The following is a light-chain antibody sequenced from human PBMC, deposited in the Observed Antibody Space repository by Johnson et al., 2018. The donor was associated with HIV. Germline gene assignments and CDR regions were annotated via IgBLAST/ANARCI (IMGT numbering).Light chain of an antibody. CDR3: GTWDSSLSGLYV. J-gene: IGLJ1*01. CDR1: SSNIGNNY. CDR2: ENN. V-gene: IGLV1-51*02. Sequence: QSVLTQPPSVSAAPGQKVTISCSGSSSNIGNNYVSWYQQLPGTAPKLLIYENNKRPSGIPDRFSGSKSGTSATLGITGLQTGDEADYYCGTWDSSLSGLYVSGTWTKVPVL.